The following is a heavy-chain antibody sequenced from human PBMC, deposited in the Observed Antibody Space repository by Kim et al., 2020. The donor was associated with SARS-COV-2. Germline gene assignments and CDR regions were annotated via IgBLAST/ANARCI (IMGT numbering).Heavy chain of an antibody. CDR3: ARDGSHSSSSGTEEAFDI. V-gene: IGHV3-30*04. Sequence: GGSLRLSCAASGFTFSSYAMHWVRQAPGKGLEWVAVISYDGSNKYYVDSVKGRFTISRDNSKNTLYLQMNSLRAEDTAVYYCARDGSHSSSSGTEEAFDIWGQGTMVTVSS. J-gene: IGHJ3*02. CDR2: ISYDGSNK. D-gene: IGHD6-6*01. CDR1: GFTFSSYA.